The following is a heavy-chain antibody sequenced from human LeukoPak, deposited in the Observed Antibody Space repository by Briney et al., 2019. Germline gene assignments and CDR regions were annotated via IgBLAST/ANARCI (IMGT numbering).Heavy chain of an antibody. J-gene: IGHJ6*03. CDR1: GFTFSSYG. CDR2: IRYDGSNK. Sequence: GASLRLSCAASGFTFSSYGMHWVRQAPGKGLEWVAFIRYDGSNKYYADSVKGRFTISRDNSKNTLYLQMNSLRAEDTAVYYCAKSVYCSSTSCYVYYYYYYMDVWGKGTTVTVSS. CDR3: AKSVYCSSTSCYVYYYYYYMDV. V-gene: IGHV3-30*02. D-gene: IGHD2-2*01.